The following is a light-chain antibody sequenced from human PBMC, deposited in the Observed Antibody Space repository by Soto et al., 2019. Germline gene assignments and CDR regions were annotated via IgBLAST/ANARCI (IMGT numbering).Light chain of an antibody. CDR2: DAS. CDR3: QQRGNWPPT. CDR1: QSVGSY. J-gene: IGKJ5*01. Sequence: EIVLTQSPATLSLSPGERATLSCRASQSVGSYLAWYQQKPGQAPRLLIYDASNRATGIPARFSGSGSGTDFTLTISSLEPEDFAVYYCQQRGNWPPTFGQGTKLEIK. V-gene: IGKV3-11*01.